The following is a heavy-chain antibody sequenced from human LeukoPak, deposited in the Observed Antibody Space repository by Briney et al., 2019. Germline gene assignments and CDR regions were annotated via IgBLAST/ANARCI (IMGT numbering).Heavy chain of an antibody. D-gene: IGHD3-3*01. CDR3: ARRSGLGIGFGYYYYYMDA. CDR2: MNPNSGNT. Sequence: GASVKVSCKASGYTFTSYDINWVRQATGQGLEWMGWMNPNSGNTGYAQKFQGRVTMTRNTSISTAYMELSSLRSEGTAVYYCARRSGLGIGFGYYYYYMDAWGKGTTVTVSS. V-gene: IGHV1-8*01. J-gene: IGHJ6*03. CDR1: GYTFTSYD.